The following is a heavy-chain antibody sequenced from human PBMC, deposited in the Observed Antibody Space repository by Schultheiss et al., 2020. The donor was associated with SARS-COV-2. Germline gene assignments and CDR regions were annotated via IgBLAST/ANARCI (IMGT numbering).Heavy chain of an antibody. Sequence: GSLRLSCAVYGGSFSGYYWSWIRQPPGKGLEWIGEINHSGSTNYNPSLKSRVTISVDTSKNQFSLKLSSVTAADTAVYYCARGSPTLDYWRQGTLVTVSS. CDR3: ARGSPTLDY. V-gene: IGHV4-34*01. CDR2: INHSGST. J-gene: IGHJ4*02. CDR1: GGSFSGYY.